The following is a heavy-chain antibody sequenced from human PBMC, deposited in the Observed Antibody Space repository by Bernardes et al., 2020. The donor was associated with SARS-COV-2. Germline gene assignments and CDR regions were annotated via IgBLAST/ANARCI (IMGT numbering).Heavy chain of an antibody. CDR2: INPNSGGT. CDR3: ARGDYYYDSSGYYSY. Sequence: ASVKVSCKASGYTFTGYYRHWVRQAPGQGLEWMGWINPNSGGTNYAQKFQGWVTMTRDTSISTAYMELSRLRSDDTAVYYCARGDYYYDSSGYYSYWGQGTLVTVSS. J-gene: IGHJ4*02. V-gene: IGHV1-2*04. CDR1: GYTFTGYY. D-gene: IGHD3-22*01.